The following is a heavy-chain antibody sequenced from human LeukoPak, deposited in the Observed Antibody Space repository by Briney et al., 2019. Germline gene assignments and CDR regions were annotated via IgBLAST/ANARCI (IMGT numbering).Heavy chain of an antibody. J-gene: IGHJ4*02. CDR3: ARFPIPDYYDSSGSY. Sequence: ASVKVSCKASGGTFSSYAISWVRQAPGQGLEWMGRIIPILGIANYAQKFQGRVTITADKSTSTAYMELSSLRSEDTAVYYCARFPIPDYYDSSGSYWGQGTLVTVSS. V-gene: IGHV1-69*04. CDR1: GGTFSSYA. CDR2: IIPILGIA. D-gene: IGHD3-22*01.